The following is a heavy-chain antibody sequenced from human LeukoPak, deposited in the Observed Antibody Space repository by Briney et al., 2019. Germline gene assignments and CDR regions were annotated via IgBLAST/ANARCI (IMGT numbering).Heavy chain of an antibody. CDR1: GFTFSSYG. V-gene: IGHV3-30*18. J-gene: IGHJ4*02. Sequence: PGGSLRLSCAASGFTFSSYGMHWVRQAPGKGLEWVAGTSYKGNIKYYADYVKGRFSISRDNSKNTLYLQMDSLRAEDTAVYYCAKGDNYYDSSGYYYVRALFDYWGQGTLVTVSS. D-gene: IGHD3-22*01. CDR2: TSYKGNIK. CDR3: AKGDNYYDSSGYYYVRALFDY.